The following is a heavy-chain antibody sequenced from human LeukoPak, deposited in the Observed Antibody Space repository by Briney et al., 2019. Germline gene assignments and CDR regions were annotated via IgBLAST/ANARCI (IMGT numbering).Heavy chain of an antibody. CDR1: GGSISSYY. V-gene: IGHV4-59*01. CDR3: ARVPDSSGYYYYFDY. CDR2: IYYSGST. J-gene: IGHJ4*02. D-gene: IGHD3-22*01. Sequence: SETLSLTCTVPGGSISSYYWSWIRQPPGKGLEWIGYIYYSGSTNYNPSLKSRLTILVDTSKNQFSLKLSSVTAADTAVYYCARVPDSSGYYYYFDYWGQGTLVTVSS.